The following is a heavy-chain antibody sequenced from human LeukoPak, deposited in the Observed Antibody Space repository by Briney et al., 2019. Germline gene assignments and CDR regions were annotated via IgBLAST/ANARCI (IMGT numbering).Heavy chain of an antibody. J-gene: IGHJ5*02. CDR2: ISGSGGST. V-gene: IGHV3-23*01. CDR1: GFTFSSYA. D-gene: IGHD4-11*01. CDR3: GRLHPTDNWFDP. Sequence: GGSLRLSCAASGFTFSSYAMSWVRQAPGKGLEWGSAISGSGGSTYYADSVKGRFAISRDNSKNTLYLQMNSLRAEDTAVYYCGRLHPTDNWFDPWGQGTLVTVSS.